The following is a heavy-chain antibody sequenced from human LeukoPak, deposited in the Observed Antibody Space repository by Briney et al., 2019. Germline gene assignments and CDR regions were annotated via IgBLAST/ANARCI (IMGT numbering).Heavy chain of an antibody. Sequence: GGSLRLSCAASGFTFSTYTMNWVRQAPGKGLEWVSSISNSATFIDYADSVKGRFTISRENAKNSVYLQMSTLRAEDTAVYYCARDVVPAAIGYYFDYWGQGTLVTVSS. V-gene: IGHV3-21*01. CDR2: ISNSATFI. J-gene: IGHJ4*02. CDR1: GFTFSTYT. CDR3: ARDVVPAAIGYYFDY. D-gene: IGHD2-2*02.